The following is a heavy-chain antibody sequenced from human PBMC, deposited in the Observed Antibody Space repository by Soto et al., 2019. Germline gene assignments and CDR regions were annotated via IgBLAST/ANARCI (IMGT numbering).Heavy chain of an antibody. CDR1: GFTFSTYW. Sequence: EVQLVESGGGLVQPGGSLRLSCAASGFTFSTYWMTWVRRPPGKGLEWVANLDQDGSERYYVDSVRGRFTISRDNAMNSLAMEINSLGAEDTAVYYCVCGGNFFVYWGQGTLVTVSP. CDR3: VCGGNFFVY. J-gene: IGHJ4*02. D-gene: IGHD3-16*01. CDR2: LDQDGSER. V-gene: IGHV3-7*01.